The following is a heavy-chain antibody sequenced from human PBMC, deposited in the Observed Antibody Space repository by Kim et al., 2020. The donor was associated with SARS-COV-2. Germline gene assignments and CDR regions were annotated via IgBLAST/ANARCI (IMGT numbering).Heavy chain of an antibody. J-gene: IGHJ3*02. V-gene: IGHV3-30*04. CDR1: GFTFSNFA. CDR2: ISFDAMNI. Sequence: GGSLRLSCAASGFTFSNFAMHWVRQAPGTGLEWVAAISFDAMNIYYADSVKGRFTISRDNSKNTLYLQMESLRVDDTAVYFCASLEFYDSSGYWKPPSYTFDIWGQGTTVTVSS. D-gene: IGHD3-22*01. CDR3: ASLEFYDSSGYWKPPSYTFDI.